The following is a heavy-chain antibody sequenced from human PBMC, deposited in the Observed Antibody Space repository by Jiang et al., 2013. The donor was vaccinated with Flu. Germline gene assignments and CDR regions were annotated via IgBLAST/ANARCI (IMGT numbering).Heavy chain of an antibody. Sequence: LLKPSETLSLTCTVSGGSISSSSYYWGWIRQPPGKGLEWIGSIYYSGSTYYNPSLKSRVTISVDTSKNQFSLKLSSVTAADTAVYYCASPYGGFDYWGQGTLVTVSS. J-gene: IGHJ4*02. CDR2: IYYSGST. D-gene: IGHD4-23*01. CDR3: ASPYGGFDY. V-gene: IGHV4-39*01. CDR1: GGSISSSSYY.